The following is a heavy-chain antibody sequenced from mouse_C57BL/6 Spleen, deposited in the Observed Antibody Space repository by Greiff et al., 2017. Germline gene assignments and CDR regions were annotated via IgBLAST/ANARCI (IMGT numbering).Heavy chain of an antibody. CDR1: GYTFTSYW. CDR2: IDPSDSYT. V-gene: IGHV1-50*01. J-gene: IGHJ2*01. CDR3: ARGGYYSNYYVDY. Sequence: QVQLQQPGAELVKPGASVKLSCKASGYTFTSYWMQWVKQRTGQGLEWIGEIDPSDSYTNYNQKFKGKATLTVDTSSSTAYMQLSSLTSEDSAVYYCARGGYYSNYYVDYWGQGTTLTVSS. D-gene: IGHD2-5*01.